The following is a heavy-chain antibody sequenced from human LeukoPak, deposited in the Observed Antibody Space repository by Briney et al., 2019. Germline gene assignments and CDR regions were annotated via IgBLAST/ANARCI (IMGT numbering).Heavy chain of an antibody. CDR1: GGSISSSPYY. CDR2: IYYSGST. J-gene: IGHJ5*02. Sequence: PSETLSLTCTVSGGSISSSPYYWGWIRQPPGKGLEWIGTIYYSGSTYYNPSLKSRVTISVDTSKNQFSLKLTSVTAADTAMYYCARAVTYFYGSVTYDWFDPWGQGTLVTVSS. D-gene: IGHD3-10*01. V-gene: IGHV4-39*01. CDR3: ARAVTYFYGSVTYDWFDP.